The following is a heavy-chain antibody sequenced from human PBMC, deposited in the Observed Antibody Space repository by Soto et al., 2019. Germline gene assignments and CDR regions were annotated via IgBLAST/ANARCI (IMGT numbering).Heavy chain of an antibody. J-gene: IGHJ3*02. CDR1: GFTLRDYW. V-gene: IGHV3-7*01. D-gene: IGHD4-4*01. CDR2: IKQDGSEI. Sequence: EVHLVESGGGLVQPGGSLRLSCAASGFTLRDYWMSWVRQAPGKGLEWVANIKQDGSEIYYVDSVEGRFTISRDNAKNSLFLQMNSLRAEDTPVYYCLITTSAFDIWGQGTLVTVSS. CDR3: LITTSAFDI.